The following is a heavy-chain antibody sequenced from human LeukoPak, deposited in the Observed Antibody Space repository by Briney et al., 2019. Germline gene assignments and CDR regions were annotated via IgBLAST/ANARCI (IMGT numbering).Heavy chain of an antibody. D-gene: IGHD6-6*01. J-gene: IGHJ6*03. CDR3: ARGGSSSSPYYYYYYMDV. CDR2: INHSGST. Sequence: PSETLSLTCAVYGGSFSGYYWSWIRQPPGKGLERIGEINHSGSTNYNPSLKSRVTISVDTSKNQFSLKLSSVTAADTAVYYCARGGSSSSPYYYYYYMDVWGKGTTVTVSS. CDR1: GGSFSGYY. V-gene: IGHV4-34*01.